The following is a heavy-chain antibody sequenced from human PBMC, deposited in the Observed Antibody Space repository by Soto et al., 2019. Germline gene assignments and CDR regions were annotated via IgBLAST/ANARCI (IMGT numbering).Heavy chain of an antibody. D-gene: IGHD3-16*01. Sequence: GGSLRLSCAASGFTFSDYYMSWIRQAPGKGLEWVSYISSSGSTIYYADSVKGRFTISRDNAKNSLYLQMNSLRAEDTAVYYCARDLLGSGRNFYGMDVWGQGTTVTVSS. CDR2: ISSSGSTI. J-gene: IGHJ6*02. CDR1: GFTFSDYY. V-gene: IGHV3-11*01. CDR3: ARDLLGSGRNFYGMDV.